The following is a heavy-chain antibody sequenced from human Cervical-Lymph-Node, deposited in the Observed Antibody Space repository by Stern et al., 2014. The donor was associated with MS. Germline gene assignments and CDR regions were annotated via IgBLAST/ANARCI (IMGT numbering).Heavy chain of an antibody. CDR1: GDTFSSNT. J-gene: IGHJ4*02. CDR2: INPGVGTT. V-gene: IGHV1-46*01. Sequence: QVQLVQSGAEVKKPGASVKVSCKAFGDTFSSNTIHWVRQAPGQGLQWMGMINPGVGTTTYAQKLQGRVTMTGDTSPSTAYMESTSLRSEDTVVYSGARDNGGGSVDSWGQGTLVIVSS. CDR3: ARDNGGGSVDS. D-gene: IGHD4-23*01.